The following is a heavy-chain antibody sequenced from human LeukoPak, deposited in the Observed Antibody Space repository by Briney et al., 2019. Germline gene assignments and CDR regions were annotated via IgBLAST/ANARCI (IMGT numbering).Heavy chain of an antibody. J-gene: IGHJ4*02. V-gene: IGHV4-31*03. CDR3: ACFGGSSGYSFDY. CDR1: GGSISSGGYY. Sequence: PSETLCLTCTVSGGSISSGGYYWSWIRQHPGKGLEWIGYIYYSGSTYYNPSLKSRVTISVDTSKNQFSLKLSSVTAADTAVYYCACFGGSSGYSFDYWGQGTLVTVSS. CDR2: IYYSGST. D-gene: IGHD3-22*01.